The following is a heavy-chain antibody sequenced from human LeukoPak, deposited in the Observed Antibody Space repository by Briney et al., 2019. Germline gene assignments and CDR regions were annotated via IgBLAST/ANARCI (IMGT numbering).Heavy chain of an antibody. CDR3: ASAGHCANGVCRNWFGP. Sequence: SETLSLTCNVSGASLSSDGYYWNWIRQPAGKGLEWIGRIYSGGSTNYNPSLKSRVTLSVDTSKNRLSLKLSYVTAADTAVYYCASAGHCANGVCRNWFGPWGQGILVTVSS. CDR2: IYSGGST. V-gene: IGHV4-61*02. CDR1: GASLSSDGYY. D-gene: IGHD2-8*01. J-gene: IGHJ5*02.